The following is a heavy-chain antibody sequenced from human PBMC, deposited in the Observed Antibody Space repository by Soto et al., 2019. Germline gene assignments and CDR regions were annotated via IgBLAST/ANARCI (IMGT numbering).Heavy chain of an antibody. J-gene: IGHJ6*02. D-gene: IGHD3-3*01. CDR2: ISGSSGTT. V-gene: IGHV3-23*01. CDR3: VRFLEWLLPYYYGMDV. Sequence: GGSLRLSCAASGFTFSSYPMSWVRQAPGKGLEWVSVISGSSGTTYYADSVKGRFIISRDNSKNTLFLQMNSLRAEDTAVYYCVRFLEWLLPYYYGMDVWGQGTTVTVSS. CDR1: GFTFSSYP.